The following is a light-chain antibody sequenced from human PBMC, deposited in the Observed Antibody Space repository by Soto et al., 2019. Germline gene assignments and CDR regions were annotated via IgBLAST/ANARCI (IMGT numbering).Light chain of an antibody. Sequence: DIQMTQTPSTLAASVGDTVTMTCRSSSKWLAWYQKKPGKAPKLLIYDVSNLERGVPPRFSGSTSGAESTLTITGLQPDDLGTYYCQSYNTAHPTFGQGTRLAIK. CDR2: DVS. CDR1: SSSKW. V-gene: IGKV1-5*01. J-gene: IGKJ5*01. CDR3: QSYNTAHPT.